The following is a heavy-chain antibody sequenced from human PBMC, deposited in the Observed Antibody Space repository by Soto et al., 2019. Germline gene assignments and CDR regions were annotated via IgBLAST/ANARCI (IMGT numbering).Heavy chain of an antibody. CDR1: GYTFTSLL. Sequence: QVQPVQAGAEVKKPWGSVRGFWKSTGYTFTSLLKHRGRQAPGQGPEGIGIINPKCGITNFAQRFQGRVTMTRDMSTNTHYMELSSLKSDDTAVYYCASSPAFSSSWYGIPPDPSHGMDVWGQGTTVTVS. CDR3: ASSPAFSSSWYGIPPDPSHGMDV. CDR2: INPKCGIT. D-gene: IGHD6-13*01. V-gene: IGHV1-46*01. J-gene: IGHJ6*02.